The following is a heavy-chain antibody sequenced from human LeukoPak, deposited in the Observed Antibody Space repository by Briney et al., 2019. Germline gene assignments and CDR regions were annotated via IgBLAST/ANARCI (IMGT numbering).Heavy chain of an antibody. J-gene: IGHJ4*02. Sequence: SETLSLTCTVSGGSISSSSYYWGWIRQPPGKGLEWIGSIYYSGSTYYNPSLKSRVTISVDTSKNQFSLKLSSVTAADTAVYYCARDSKGDGYNYWGQGTLVTVSS. CDR1: GGSISSSSYY. CDR2: IYYSGST. CDR3: ARDSKGDGYNY. V-gene: IGHV4-39*07. D-gene: IGHD5-24*01.